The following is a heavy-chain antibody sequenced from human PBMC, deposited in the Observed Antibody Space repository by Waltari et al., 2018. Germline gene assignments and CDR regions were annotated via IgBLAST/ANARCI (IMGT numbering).Heavy chain of an antibody. D-gene: IGHD3-22*01. V-gene: IGHV4-39*01. J-gene: IGHJ3*02. CDR1: GGSISSSSYY. CDR3: ARGPYYYDSSGPTPRAFDI. CDR2: IYYSGST. Sequence: QLQLQESGPGLVKPSETLSLTCTVSGGSISSSSYYWGWIRQPPGKGLEWIGSIYYSGSTYDNPSLKSRVTISVDTSKNQFSLKLSSVTAADTAVYYCARGPYYYDSSGPTPRAFDIWGQGTMVTVSS.